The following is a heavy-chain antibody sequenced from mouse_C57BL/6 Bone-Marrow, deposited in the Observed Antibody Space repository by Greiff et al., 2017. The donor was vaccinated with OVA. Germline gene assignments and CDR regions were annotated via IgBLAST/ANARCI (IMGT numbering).Heavy chain of an antibody. CDR1: GYTFTSYW. CDR3: ARSQGGRFAY. Sequence: QVQLQQSGAELVKPGASVKLSCKASGYTFTSYWMHWVKQRPGQGLEWIGMIHPNSGSTNYNEKFKSKATLTVDKSSSTAYMQLSSLTSEDSAVYYCARSQGGRFAYWGQGTLVTVSA. CDR2: IHPNSGST. V-gene: IGHV1-64*01. J-gene: IGHJ3*01. D-gene: IGHD3-2*02.